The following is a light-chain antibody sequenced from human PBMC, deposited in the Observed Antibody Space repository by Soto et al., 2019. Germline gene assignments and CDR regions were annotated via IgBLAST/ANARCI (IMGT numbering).Light chain of an antibody. J-gene: IGKJ5*01. V-gene: IGKV3-11*01. Sequence: EIVLTQSPATLSLSPGERATLSRRASQSVSSYLAWYQQKPGQAPRLLIYDASNRATGIPARFSGSGSGTDFTLTISSLEPEDFAVYYCQQRSNLFGQGTRLEIK. CDR1: QSVSSY. CDR2: DAS. CDR3: QQRSNL.